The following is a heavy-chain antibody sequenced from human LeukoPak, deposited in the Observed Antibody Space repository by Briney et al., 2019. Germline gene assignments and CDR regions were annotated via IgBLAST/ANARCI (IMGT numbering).Heavy chain of an antibody. CDR1: GGSISSYY. V-gene: IGHV4-4*07. CDR2: IYTSGST. J-gene: IGHJ4*02. D-gene: IGHD6-19*01. CDR3: ARDGSGWTPFDF. Sequence: SGTLSLTCTVSGGSISSYYWSWIRQPAGKGLEWIGRIYTSGSTNYNPSLKSQVTMSVDTSKNQFSLKLSAVTAADTAVYYCARDGSGWTPFDFWGQGTLVTVSS.